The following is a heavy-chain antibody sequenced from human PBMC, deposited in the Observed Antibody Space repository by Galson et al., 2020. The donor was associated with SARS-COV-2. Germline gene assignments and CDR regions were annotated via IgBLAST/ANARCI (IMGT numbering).Heavy chain of an antibody. CDR2: FDPEDGET. J-gene: IGHJ3*02. CDR1: GYTLTELS. CDR3: ATTRHYYDSSGHHAFDI. V-gene: IGHV1-24*01. Sequence: ASVKVSCKVSGYTLTELSMHWVRQAPGKGLEWMGGFDPEDGETIYAQKFQGRVTMTEDTSTDTAYMELSSLRSEDTAVYYCATTRHYYDSSGHHAFDIWGQGTMVTVSS. D-gene: IGHD3-22*01.